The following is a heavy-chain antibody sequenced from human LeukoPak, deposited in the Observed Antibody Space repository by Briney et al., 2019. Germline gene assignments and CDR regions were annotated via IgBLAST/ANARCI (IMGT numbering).Heavy chain of an antibody. CDR3: AKDSVSWGLGELDY. D-gene: IGHD3-10*01. CDR1: GFTFSSYG. Sequence: GGSLRLSCAASGFTFSSYGMHWVRQAPGKGLEWVAVIWYGGSNKYYADSVKGRFTISRDNSKNTLYLQMNSLRAEDTAVYYCAKDSVSWGLGELDYWGQGTLVTVSS. CDR2: IWYGGSNK. J-gene: IGHJ4*02. V-gene: IGHV3-30*02.